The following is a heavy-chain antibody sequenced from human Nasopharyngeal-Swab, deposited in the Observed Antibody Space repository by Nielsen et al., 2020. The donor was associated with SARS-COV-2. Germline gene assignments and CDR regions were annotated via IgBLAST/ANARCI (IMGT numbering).Heavy chain of an antibody. CDR1: GFTFSSYA. J-gene: IGHJ4*02. CDR2: ISYDGSNK. CDR3: ARDEGCFDY. Sequence: GGSLRLSCAASGFTFSSYAMSWVRQAPGKGLEWVAVISYDGSNKYYADSVKGRFTISRDNSKNTLYLQMNSLRAEDTAVYYCARDEGCFDYWGQGTLVTVSS. D-gene: IGHD2-15*01. V-gene: IGHV3-30-3*01.